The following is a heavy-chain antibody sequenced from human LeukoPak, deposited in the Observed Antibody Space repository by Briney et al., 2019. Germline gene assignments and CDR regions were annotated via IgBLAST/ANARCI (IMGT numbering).Heavy chain of an antibody. V-gene: IGHV3-30*04. Sequence: PGGSLRLSCAASGFTFSSYAMHWVRQAPGKGLEWVAVISYDGSNKYYADSVKGRFTISRDNSKNTLYLQMNSLRAEDTAVYYCARDPQFFTKGRGAFDIWGQGTMVTVSS. CDR2: ISYDGSNK. CDR3: ARDPQFFTKGRGAFDI. CDR1: GFTFSSYA. D-gene: IGHD3-3*01. J-gene: IGHJ3*02.